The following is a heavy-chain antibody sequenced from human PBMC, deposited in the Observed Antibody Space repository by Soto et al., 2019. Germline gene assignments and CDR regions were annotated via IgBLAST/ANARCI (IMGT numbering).Heavy chain of an antibody. CDR2: IIPIFGTA. J-gene: IGHJ6*02. CDR1: GGTFSTYA. D-gene: IGHD5-18*01. CDR3: ARAAYSYGTAYLSYYYGMDV. Sequence: QVQLVQSGAEVKEPGSSVKVSCKASGGTFSTYAISWVRQAPGQGLEWVGGIIPIFGTANYAQKFQGRVTITADESTSTAYMELSSLRSEDTAVYYCARAAYSYGTAYLSYYYGMDVWGQGTTVTVSS. V-gene: IGHV1-69*01.